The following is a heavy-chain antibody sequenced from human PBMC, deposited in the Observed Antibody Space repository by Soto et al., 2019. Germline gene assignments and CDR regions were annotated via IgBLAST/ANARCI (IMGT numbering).Heavy chain of an antibody. Sequence: SETLSLTCTVSGGSISSSSYYWGWIRQPPGKGLEWIGSIYYSGSTYYNPSLKSRVTISVDTSKNQFSLKLSSVTAADTAVYYCIAAENYYYYYMDVWGKGTTVTVSS. CDR2: IYYSGST. J-gene: IGHJ6*03. D-gene: IGHD6-6*01. V-gene: IGHV4-39*01. CDR1: GGSISSSSYY. CDR3: IAAENYYYYYMDV.